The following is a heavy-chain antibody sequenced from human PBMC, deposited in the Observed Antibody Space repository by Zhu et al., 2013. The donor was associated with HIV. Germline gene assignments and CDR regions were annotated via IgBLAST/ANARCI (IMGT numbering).Heavy chain of an antibody. CDR3: ARKTSVEMASRDWYFDL. J-gene: IGHJ2*01. CDR2: INPSGGST. D-gene: IGHD2-15*01. Sequence: QVQLVQSGAEVKKPGASVKVSCKASGYTFTSYYMHWVRQAPGQGLEWMGIINPSGGSTSYAQKFQGRVTMTRDTSTSTVYMELSSLRSEDTAVYYCARKTSVEMASRDWYFDLWGRGTLVTVSS. V-gene: IGHV1-46*01. CDR1: GYTFTSYY.